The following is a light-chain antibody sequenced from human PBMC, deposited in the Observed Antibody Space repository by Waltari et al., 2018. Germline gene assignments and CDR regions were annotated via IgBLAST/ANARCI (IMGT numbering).Light chain of an antibody. Sequence: EIVMTQSPATLSVSPGERATLSCRASQSINNNVAWYQHKPGQAPRLLISGASPRASSLTARFTGGGSGTEFTLTISGLQSDDVAVYYCQQYSSWPRTFGQGTQVEI. V-gene: IGKV3-15*01. J-gene: IGKJ1*01. CDR3: QQYSSWPRT. CDR2: GAS. CDR1: QSINNN.